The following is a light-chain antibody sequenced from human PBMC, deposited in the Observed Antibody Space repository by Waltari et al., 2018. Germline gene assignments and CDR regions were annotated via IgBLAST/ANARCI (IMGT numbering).Light chain of an antibody. Sequence: QSAPTQPASVSGSPGQSITISCTGIDSDLGSYNYVSWYRQTPGKAPEVIIYDFTSRPPGVSSRFSGSKSGNTASLTISGLQDEDEGHYHCTSYTTTRLTFGGGTKLTV. CDR2: DFT. V-gene: IGLV2-14*01. CDR3: TSYTTTRLT. CDR1: DSDLGSYNY. J-gene: IGLJ2*01.